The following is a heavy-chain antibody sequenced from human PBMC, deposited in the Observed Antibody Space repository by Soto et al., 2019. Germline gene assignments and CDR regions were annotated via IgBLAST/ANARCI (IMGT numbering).Heavy chain of an antibody. CDR1: GGTFSSYG. Sequence: QVQLVQSGAEVKKPGSSVKVSCKASGGTFSSYGISWVRQAPGEGLEWMGGIVPFFGTAKYAQKFQGRVTISAVESTSSAYMELSSLTSDDTAVDYCARRGVGDTPNWFDVWGQGTLVTVSS. CDR2: IVPFFGTA. CDR3: ARRGVGDTPNWFDV. D-gene: IGHD3-10*01. V-gene: IGHV1-69*01. J-gene: IGHJ5*02.